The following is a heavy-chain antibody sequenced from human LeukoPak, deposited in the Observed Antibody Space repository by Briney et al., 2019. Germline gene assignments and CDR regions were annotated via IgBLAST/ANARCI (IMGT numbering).Heavy chain of an antibody. CDR3: ARVRKESPGWAFDI. CDR2: IYYSGST. J-gene: IGHJ3*02. V-gene: IGHV4-59*01. CDR1: GGSIGSYY. Sequence: SETLSLTCTVSGGSIGSYYWSWIRQPPGKGLEWIGYIYYSGSTNYNPSLKSRVTISVDTSKNQFSLKLSSVTAADTAVYYCARVRKESPGWAFDIWGQGTMVTVSS.